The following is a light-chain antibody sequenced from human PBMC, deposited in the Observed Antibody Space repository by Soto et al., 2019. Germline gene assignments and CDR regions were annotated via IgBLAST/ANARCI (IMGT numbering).Light chain of an antibody. J-gene: IGLJ2*01. V-gene: IGLV1-51*01. CDR2: DNN. CDR3: GTWDSSLSVVV. Sequence: QSVLTQPPSVSAAPGQKVTISCSGSSSNIGNNYVSWYQQLPGTAPKLLIYDNNKRPSGIPDRFSGSKSGTSATLGITGLQTGDEADYYCGTWDSSLSVVVSGGGT. CDR1: SSNIGNNY.